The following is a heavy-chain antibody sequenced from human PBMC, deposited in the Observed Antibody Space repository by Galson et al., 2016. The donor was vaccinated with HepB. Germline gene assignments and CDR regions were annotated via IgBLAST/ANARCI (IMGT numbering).Heavy chain of an antibody. CDR1: GASISSANW. D-gene: IGHD1-26*01. V-gene: IGHV4-4*02. CDR2: VFHSGIT. CDR3: ARVNLELHGYGMDV. J-gene: IGHJ6*02. Sequence: ETLSLTCDVSGASISSANWWSWVRQPPGKGLEWIGEVFHSGITNYSPSLKNRVTISVDKSKNQFSLQLSSVTAADTAMYYCARVNLELHGYGMDVWGQGTTVTVSS.